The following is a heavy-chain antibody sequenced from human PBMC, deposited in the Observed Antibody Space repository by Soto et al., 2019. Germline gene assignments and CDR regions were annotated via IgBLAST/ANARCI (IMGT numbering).Heavy chain of an antibody. J-gene: IGHJ3*02. D-gene: IGHD4-4*01. CDR2: MSHSGGT. Sequence: QVQLQQWGAGLLKPSETLSLTCAVYGGFVSSGNYYWSWIRQPPGKGLEWIGEMSHSGGTHFNPSLKGRVTISVDTSKSQFSLKMTSVTAADTALYYWARVERGTTTTVVDAFDIWGPGTMVTVSS. CDR3: ARVERGTTTTVVDAFDI. V-gene: IGHV4-34*01. CDR1: GGFVSSGNYY.